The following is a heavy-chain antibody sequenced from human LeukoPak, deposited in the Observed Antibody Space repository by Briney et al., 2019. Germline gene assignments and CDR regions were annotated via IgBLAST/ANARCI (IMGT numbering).Heavy chain of an antibody. Sequence: PSETLSLTCSVSGDSISTYHWNWIRKSPGKGLEWIAYMQSTGVSKYNPSLKSRVTTVVDMSRNQVVLNLSSVTAADTAVYYCARDKRHSYGRYFEHWGQGILVTVSS. V-gene: IGHV4-59*01. D-gene: IGHD5-18*01. CDR3: ARDKRHSYGRYFEH. CDR2: MQSTGVS. J-gene: IGHJ4*02. CDR1: GDSISTYH.